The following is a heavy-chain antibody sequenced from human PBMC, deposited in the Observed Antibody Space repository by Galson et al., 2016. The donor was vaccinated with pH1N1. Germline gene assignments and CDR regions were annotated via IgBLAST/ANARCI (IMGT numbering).Heavy chain of an antibody. J-gene: IGHJ4*02. CDR3: TSTRPQLRYFDGQKPHSFDY. D-gene: IGHD3-9*01. CDR2: IYLSDSHT. Sequence: QSGAEVKKPGESLKISCEGFGYSLTNYWIVWVRQMPGKGLEWMGIIYLSDSHTTYSPSFQGQVTISADKSISTAYLERSSLKASDTATYYCTSTRPQLRYFDGQKPHSFDYWGQGTLVTVSS. CDR1: GYSLTNYW. V-gene: IGHV5-51*01.